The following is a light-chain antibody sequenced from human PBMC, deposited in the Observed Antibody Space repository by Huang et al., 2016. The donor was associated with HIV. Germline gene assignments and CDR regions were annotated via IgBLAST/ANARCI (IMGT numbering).Light chain of an antibody. CDR3: QQFHNLQT. CDR1: QDITDS. J-gene: IGKJ4*01. V-gene: IGKV1-33*01. Sequence: DIQLTQSPSSLSASVGDRVTITCQASQDITDSLNWYQKRPGKAPNLLIYDASNLETGVPSRFGGSGSGTHFTFTISSLQPEDIATYYCQQFHNLQTFGGGTKVQIK. CDR2: DAS.